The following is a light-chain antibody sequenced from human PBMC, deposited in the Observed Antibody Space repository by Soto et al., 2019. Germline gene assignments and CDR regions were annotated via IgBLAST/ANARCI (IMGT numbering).Light chain of an antibody. CDR3: QQYNSYSRT. J-gene: IGKJ1*01. CDR2: KAS. CDR1: QSISSW. Sequence: DIQMTQSPSTLSASVGDRVTITCRASQSISSWLAWYQQKPGKAPKLLIYKASSLESGVPSRFSGSGSGTEFTLTISSLQPDDFATDYCQQYNSYSRTFGQGTKGEIK. V-gene: IGKV1-5*03.